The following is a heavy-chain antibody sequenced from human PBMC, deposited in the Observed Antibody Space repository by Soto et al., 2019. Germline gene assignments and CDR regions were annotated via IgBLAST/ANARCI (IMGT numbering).Heavy chain of an antibody. D-gene: IGHD3-10*01. J-gene: IGHJ4*02. CDR3: ARRGGQIPIDY. V-gene: IGHV4-61*01. Sequence: QVQLQESGPGLVKPSETLSPTCTVSGGSVSSGSYYWSWIRQPPGKGLEWIGYIYYSGSTNYNPSLKSRVTISVDTSKNQFSLKLSSVTAADTAVYYCARRGGQIPIDYWGQGTLVTVSS. CDR1: GGSVSSGSYY. CDR2: IYYSGST.